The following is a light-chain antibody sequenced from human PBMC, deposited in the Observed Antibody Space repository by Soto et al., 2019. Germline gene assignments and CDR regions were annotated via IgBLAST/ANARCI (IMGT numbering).Light chain of an antibody. J-gene: IGKJ3*01. CDR3: QQYNNWPPVT. CDR2: GAS. Sequence: EIVLTQSPATLSLSQGERATLSCSASQSVSSSLAWYQQKPGQALRLLIYGASTRATGIPARFSGSGSGTEFTLTIRSLQSEDFAVYFCQQYNNWPPVTFGPGTKVDIK. CDR1: QSVSSS. V-gene: IGKV3-15*01.